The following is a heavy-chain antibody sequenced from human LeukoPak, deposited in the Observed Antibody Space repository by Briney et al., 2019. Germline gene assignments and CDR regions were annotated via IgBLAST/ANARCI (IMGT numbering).Heavy chain of an antibody. Sequence: PGGSLRLSCAASGFTFDDYGMSWVRQAPGKGLVWVSRINSDGYSISYADSVKGRFTISRENAKNTLYLQMNSLSVEDTAVYYCARATAVAGTDSWGQGTLVTVSS. CDR3: ARATAVAGTDS. CDR1: GFTFDDYG. CDR2: INSDGYSI. D-gene: IGHD6-19*01. V-gene: IGHV3-74*01. J-gene: IGHJ4*02.